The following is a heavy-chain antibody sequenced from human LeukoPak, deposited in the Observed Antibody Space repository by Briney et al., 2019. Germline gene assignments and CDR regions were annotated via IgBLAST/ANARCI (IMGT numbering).Heavy chain of an antibody. CDR2: IYYSGSN. Sequence: SETLSLTCTVSGGSISSGGYYWSCIRQHPGEGLVWIVYIYYSGSNDDNPSLKSRFTMSVATSKNQFSLKLSSVTAADTAVYYCASADYDMAFDIWGQGTMVTVSS. CDR3: ASADYDMAFDI. J-gene: IGHJ3*02. D-gene: IGHD3-9*01. V-gene: IGHV4-31*03. CDR1: GGSISSGGYY.